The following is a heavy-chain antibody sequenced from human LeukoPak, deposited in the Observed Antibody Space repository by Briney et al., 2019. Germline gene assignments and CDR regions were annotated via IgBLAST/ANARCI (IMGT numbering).Heavy chain of an antibody. V-gene: IGHV4-30-4*01. CDR2: IYYSGST. CDR3: AREGTYYYFGMDV. CDR1: GGSISSGDYY. Sequence: PSETLSLTCTVSGGSISSGDYYWSWIRQPPGKGLEWIGYIYYSGSTYYTPSLKSRVTISVDTSKNQFSLKLSSVTAADTAVYYCAREGTYYYFGMDVWGQGTTVTVSS. J-gene: IGHJ6*02.